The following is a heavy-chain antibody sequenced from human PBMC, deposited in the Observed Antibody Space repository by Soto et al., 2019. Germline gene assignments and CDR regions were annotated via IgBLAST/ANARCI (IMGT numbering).Heavy chain of an antibody. CDR2: MFYSGAT. J-gene: IGHJ5*02. Sequence: SETLSLTCTVSGGSISDISYCWGWIRQPPGKGLQWIGCMFYSGATYYNPSLKNRVTLSVDTSNNEFSLKLVSVTAPDTAVYYCARHKSGSDWLDPWGQGNLAPVSS. V-gene: IGHV4-39*01. D-gene: IGHD2-15*01. CDR3: ARHKSGSDWLDP. CDR1: GGSISDISYC.